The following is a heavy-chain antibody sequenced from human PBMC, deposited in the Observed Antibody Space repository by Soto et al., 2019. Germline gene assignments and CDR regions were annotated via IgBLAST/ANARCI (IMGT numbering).Heavy chain of an antibody. CDR1: GGTFSNDI. CDR2: IIPLLATT. Sequence: QVQLVQSGAEVKKPGSSVKVSCKTSGGTFSNDIITWVRQAPGQGLEWMGRIIPLLATTNYAQKFQGRVTITADKSPGTAYMELIRLRSEDTAVYYCVRDSPIGSTFSGYDGIDYWGQGTLVTVSS. D-gene: IGHD5-12*01. CDR3: VRDSPIGSTFSGYDGIDY. V-gene: IGHV1-69*08. J-gene: IGHJ4*02.